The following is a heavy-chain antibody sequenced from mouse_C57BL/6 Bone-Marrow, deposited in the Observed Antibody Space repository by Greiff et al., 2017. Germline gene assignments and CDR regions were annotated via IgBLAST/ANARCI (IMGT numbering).Heavy chain of an antibody. CDR2: ISSGGSYT. CDR1: GFTFSSYG. D-gene: IGHD1-1*01. J-gene: IGHJ2*01. CDR3: ARHEFDYYGSRIDY. V-gene: IGHV5-6*01. Sequence: EVQLVESGGDLVKPGGSLKLSCAASGFTFSSYGMSWVRQTPDKRLEWVATISSGGSYTYYPDSVKGRFTISRDNAKNTLYLQMSSLKSEDTAMYYCARHEFDYYGSRIDYWGQGTTLTVSS.